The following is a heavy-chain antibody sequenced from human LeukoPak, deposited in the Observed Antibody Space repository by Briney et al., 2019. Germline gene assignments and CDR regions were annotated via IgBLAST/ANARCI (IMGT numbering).Heavy chain of an antibody. Sequence: GGSLRLSCAAAGFTFSSYGMHWVRQAPGKGLEWVAVISNDGSNKYYADSVKGRFTISRDNSKNTLYLQMNSLRAEDTAVYYCAKASTGYSSSWLNYWGQGTLVTVSS. D-gene: IGHD6-13*01. J-gene: IGHJ4*02. V-gene: IGHV3-30*18. CDR2: ISNDGSNK. CDR3: AKASTGYSSSWLNY. CDR1: GFTFSSYG.